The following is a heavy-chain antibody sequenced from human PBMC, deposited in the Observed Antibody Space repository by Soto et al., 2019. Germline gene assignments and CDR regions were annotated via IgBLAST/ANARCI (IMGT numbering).Heavy chain of an antibody. J-gene: IGHJ4*02. CDR2: IKPISGDT. Sequence: ASVKVSCKASGYSFTGYVLHWVRQAPGQGLEWMGWIKPISGDTDYAQKFRDRVTLTRDTSFDTAYMELSRLTSDDTAVYYCARGSSTAWVKVGNDYWGQGTLVTVSS. CDR1: GYSFTGYV. D-gene: IGHD5-18*01. CDR3: ARGSSTAWVKVGNDY. V-gene: IGHV1-2*02.